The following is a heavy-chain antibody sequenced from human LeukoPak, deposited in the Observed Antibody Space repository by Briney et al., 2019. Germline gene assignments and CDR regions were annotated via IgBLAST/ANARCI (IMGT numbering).Heavy chain of an antibody. CDR2: INHSGST. V-gene: IGHV4-34*01. CDR1: GGSFSGYY. Sequence: SETLSLTCAVYGGSFSGYYWSWIRQPPGKGLEWIGEINHSGSTNYNPSLMSRVTISVDTSKNQFSLKLSSVTAADTAVYYCARFACSSTTGLQTDREHYFDYWGQGTLVTVSS. J-gene: IGHJ4*02. CDR3: ARFACSSTTGLQTDREHYFDY. D-gene: IGHD2-2*01.